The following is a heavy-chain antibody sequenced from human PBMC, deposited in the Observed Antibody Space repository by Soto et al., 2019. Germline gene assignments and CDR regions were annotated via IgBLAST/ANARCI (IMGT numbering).Heavy chain of an antibody. Sequence: PGGSLRFSCADSGFTFSSYAMHWVRQAPGKGLEWVAVISYDGSNKYYADSVKGRFTISTDNSKNTLYLQMNSLRAEDTAVYYCARAFAGTTMVTRYYFDYWGQGTLVTVSS. D-gene: IGHD4-17*01. CDR1: GFTFSSYA. J-gene: IGHJ4*02. V-gene: IGHV3-30-3*01. CDR3: ARAFAGTTMVTRYYFDY. CDR2: ISYDGSNK.